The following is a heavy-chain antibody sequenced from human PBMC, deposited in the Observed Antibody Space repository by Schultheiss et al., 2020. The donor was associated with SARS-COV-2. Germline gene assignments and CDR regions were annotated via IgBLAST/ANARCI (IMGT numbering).Heavy chain of an antibody. CDR2: ISSSGANT. CDR3: ARVGYYGSGSYYTYYYGMDV. Sequence: GGSLRLSCAASGFTFSNYAMNWVRQAPGKGLEWVSSISSSGANTYYADSVKGRFTISRDNAKNSLYLQMNSLRAEDTAVYYCARVGYYGSGSYYTYYYGMDVWGQGTTVTVSS. J-gene: IGHJ6*02. V-gene: IGHV3-21*01. CDR1: GFTFSNYA. D-gene: IGHD3-10*01.